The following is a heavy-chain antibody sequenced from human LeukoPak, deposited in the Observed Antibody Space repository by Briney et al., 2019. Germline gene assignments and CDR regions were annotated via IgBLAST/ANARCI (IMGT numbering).Heavy chain of an antibody. J-gene: IGHJ4*02. D-gene: IGHD2/OR15-2a*01. CDR2: IYFRGST. CDR3: ARPTSKLGSFDY. V-gene: IGHV4-61*02. Sequence: SETLSLTCTVSGGSISSGSDYWSWIRQPAGKGLEWIGRIYFRGSTNYNPSLKSRVTISIDTSKNQFSLNVSSVTATDTAVYYCARPTSKLGSFDYWGQGTLVTVSS. CDR1: GGSISSGSDY.